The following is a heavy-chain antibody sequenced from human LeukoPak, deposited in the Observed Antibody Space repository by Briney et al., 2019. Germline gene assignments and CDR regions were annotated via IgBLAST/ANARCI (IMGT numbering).Heavy chain of an antibody. CDR2: IYYSGST. J-gene: IGHJ3*02. CDR1: GGSISSSSYY. V-gene: IGHV4-39*07. CDR3: ARDDVSSPRVGAFDI. D-gene: IGHD6-6*01. Sequence: SETLSLTCTVSGGSISSSSYYWGWIRQPPGKGLEWIGSIYYSGSTYYNPSLKSRVTISVDTSKNRFSLKLSSVTAADTAVYYCARDDVSSPRVGAFDIWGQGTMVTVSS.